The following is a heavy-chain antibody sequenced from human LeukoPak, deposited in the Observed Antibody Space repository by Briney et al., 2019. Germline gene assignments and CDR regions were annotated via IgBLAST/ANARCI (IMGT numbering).Heavy chain of an antibody. CDR1: GFTFSNAW. Sequence: GGSLRLSCAASGFTFSNAWMSWVRQAPGKGLEWVAVIWYDGSNKYYADSVKGRFTISRDNSKNTLYLQMNSLRAEDTAVYYCARQGYYDILTGPQDYGMDVWGKGTTVTVSS. CDR3: ARQGYYDILTGPQDYGMDV. CDR2: IWYDGSNK. J-gene: IGHJ6*04. V-gene: IGHV3-33*08. D-gene: IGHD3-9*01.